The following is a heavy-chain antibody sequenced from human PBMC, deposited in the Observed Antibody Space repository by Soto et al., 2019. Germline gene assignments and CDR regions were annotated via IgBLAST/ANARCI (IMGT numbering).Heavy chain of an antibody. CDR1: GGSFSGYY. CDR3: ARVFSSTRPEKALCYCSSTSCYCPGWFDP. V-gene: IGHV4-34*01. CDR2: INHSGST. D-gene: IGHD2-2*01. J-gene: IGHJ5*02. Sequence: QVQLQQWGAGLLKPSETLSLTCAVYGGSFSGYYWSWIRQPPGKGLEWIGEINHSGSTNYNPSLKSRVTISVDTSKNQCSLKLSSVTAADTAVYYCARVFSSTRPEKALCYCSSTSCYCPGWFDPWGQGALVTVSS.